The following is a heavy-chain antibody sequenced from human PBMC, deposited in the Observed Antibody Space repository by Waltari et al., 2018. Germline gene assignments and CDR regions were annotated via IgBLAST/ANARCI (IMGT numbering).Heavy chain of an antibody. V-gene: IGHV3-21*01. D-gene: IGHD2-21*02. CDR2: ISSSSSYI. CDR1: GFTFSSYS. CDR3: ARDERVTRGYFDL. Sequence: EVQLVESGGGLVKPGGSLRLSCAASGFTFSSYSMNWFRQAPGKGLEWVSSISSSSSYIYYADSVKGRFTISRDNAKNSLYLQMNSLRAEDTAVYYCARDERVTRGYFDLWGRGTLVTVSS. J-gene: IGHJ2*01.